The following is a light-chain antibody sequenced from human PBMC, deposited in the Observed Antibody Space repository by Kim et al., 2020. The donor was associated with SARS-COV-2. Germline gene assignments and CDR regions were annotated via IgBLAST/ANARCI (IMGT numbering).Light chain of an antibody. CDR3: CSYAGDNVVL. V-gene: IGLV2-23*02. J-gene: IGLJ2*01. Sequence: GQSITISGPGTTSDVGIYNFASWYQQHPDRVPKLIIYEVTKRPSGVSQRFSGSKSGNTASLTISGLQSEDEANYYCCSYAGDNVVLFGGGTQLTVL. CDR2: EVT. CDR1: TSDVGIYNF.